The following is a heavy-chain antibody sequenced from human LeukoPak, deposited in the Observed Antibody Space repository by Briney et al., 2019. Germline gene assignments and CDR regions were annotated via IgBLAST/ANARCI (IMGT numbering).Heavy chain of an antibody. Sequence: GGSLRLSCAASGFTFSSSAMHWVRQAPGKGLEWVSAFSGSGGSTYYADSVKGRFTISRDNSKNTLYLQMNSLRAEDTAVYYCAKRHSSSWYFWGQGTLVTVSS. D-gene: IGHD6-13*01. V-gene: IGHV3-23*01. CDR3: AKRHSSSWYF. CDR2: FSGSGGST. CDR1: GFTFSSSA. J-gene: IGHJ4*02.